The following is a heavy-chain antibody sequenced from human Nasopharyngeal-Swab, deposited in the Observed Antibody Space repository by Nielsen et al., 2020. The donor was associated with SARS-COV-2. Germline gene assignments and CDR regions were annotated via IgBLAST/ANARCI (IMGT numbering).Heavy chain of an antibody. Sequence: GGSLRLSCAASGFTFSSYWMFWVRQAPGKGLVWVSHINPDGSSTSHPDSVKGRFTISRDNAKNTLYLQMNSLRAEDTAVYYCTRGGVTAGFDYWGQGTLVTVSS. J-gene: IGHJ4*02. CDR2: INPDGSST. V-gene: IGHV3-74*01. CDR1: GFTFSSYW. D-gene: IGHD2-21*02. CDR3: TRGGVTAGFDY.